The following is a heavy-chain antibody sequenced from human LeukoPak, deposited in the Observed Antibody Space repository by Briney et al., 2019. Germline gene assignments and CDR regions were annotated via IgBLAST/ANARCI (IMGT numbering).Heavy chain of an antibody. V-gene: IGHV3-30-3*01. Sequence: GGSLRLSCAASGFTFSSYAMHWVRQAPGKGLEWVAVILYEGSNRYYADSVKGRFTISRDNSKNTLYLQMNSLRAEDTAVYYCARDQGYYGMDVWGQGTTVTVSS. CDR1: GFTFSSYA. CDR3: ARDQGYYGMDV. CDR2: ILYEGSNR. J-gene: IGHJ6*02.